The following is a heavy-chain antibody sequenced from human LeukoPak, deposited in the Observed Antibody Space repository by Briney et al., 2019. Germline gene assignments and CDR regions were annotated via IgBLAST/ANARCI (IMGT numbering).Heavy chain of an antibody. CDR1: GFTFSSYS. V-gene: IGHV3-48*01. D-gene: IGHD1-20*01. Sequence: GGSLRLSCAASGFTFSSYSMNWVRQAPGKGLEWVSYISSSSSTIYYADSVKGRFTISRDNAKNSLYLQMNSLRAEDTAVYYCARDNWNLSGDYFDYWGQGTLVTVSS. CDR2: ISSSSSTI. J-gene: IGHJ4*02. CDR3: ARDNWNLSGDYFDY.